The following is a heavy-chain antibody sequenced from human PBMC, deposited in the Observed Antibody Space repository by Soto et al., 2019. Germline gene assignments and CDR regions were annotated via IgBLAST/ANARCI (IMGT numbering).Heavy chain of an antibody. CDR2: MNTNSGDT. D-gene: IGHD6-19*01. CDR1: FTSYD. CDR3: ARGPGSSDLRFPYYYMDV. Sequence: QVQLVQSGAEVKKPGASVKVSCTFTSYDIKWVRQADGQGLEWMAWMNTNSGDTRNAQQFQGRVTMTRDTSKCTAYMELSNLRSEVTAVYYCARGPGSSDLRFPYYYMDVCDQRTTGTVSS. J-gene: IGHJ6*02. V-gene: IGHV1-8*01.